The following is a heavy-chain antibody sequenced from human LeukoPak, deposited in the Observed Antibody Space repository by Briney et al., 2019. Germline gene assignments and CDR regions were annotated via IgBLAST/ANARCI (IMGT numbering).Heavy chain of an antibody. Sequence: SQTLSLTCAISGDSVSRDTAAWNWVRQSPSRGLEWLGRTYYRSKWYNDYAVSVKSLITNNPDTSKNQFSLQLNSVTPEDTAVYYCARDRGGSSWYYFDNWGQGSLVTVSS. CDR1: GDSVSRDTAA. CDR2: TYYRSKWYN. J-gene: IGHJ4*02. V-gene: IGHV6-1*01. D-gene: IGHD6-13*01. CDR3: ARDRGGSSWYYFDN.